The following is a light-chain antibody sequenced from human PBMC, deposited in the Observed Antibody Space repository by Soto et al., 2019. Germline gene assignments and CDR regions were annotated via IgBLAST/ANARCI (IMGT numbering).Light chain of an antibody. J-gene: IGKJ4*01. CDR2: DVS. V-gene: IGKV3-11*01. Sequence: EIVLTQSPVTLSLSPGERATLSCRASQSVTSFLAWYQQKPGQAPRLLIYDVSIRATGIPARFSGSGSGTDVTLTISSLEPEDFAVYYCQQRSNWPLTFGGGTKVEIK. CDR3: QQRSNWPLT. CDR1: QSVTSF.